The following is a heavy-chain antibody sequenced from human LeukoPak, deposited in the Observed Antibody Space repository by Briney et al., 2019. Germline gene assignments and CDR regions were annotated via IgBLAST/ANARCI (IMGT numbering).Heavy chain of an antibody. J-gene: IGHJ4*02. D-gene: IGHD2-15*01. CDR2: INHSGST. CDR3: ASVNSTPYP. CDR1: GGSFSGYY. V-gene: IGHV4-34*01. Sequence: SETLSLTCAVYGGSFSGYYWSWLRQPPGKGLEWIGEINHSGSTNYNPSLKSRVPISVDTSKNQFSLKLSSVTAADTAVYYCASVNSTPYPWGQGTLVTVSS.